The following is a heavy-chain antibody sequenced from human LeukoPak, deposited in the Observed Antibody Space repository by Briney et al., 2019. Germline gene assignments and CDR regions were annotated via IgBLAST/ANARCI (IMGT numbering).Heavy chain of an antibody. CDR2: IYTSGST. CDR3: ARDAQGYYTNTGYPLLYYFDS. CDR1: GGSISSYY. D-gene: IGHD3-9*01. V-gene: IGHV4-4*07. Sequence: SETLSLTCTVSGGSISSYYWSWIRQPAGKGLEWIERIYTSGSTKYNPSLKSRVTMSVDKSKNQVSLKLISVTAADTAVYYCARDAQGYYTNTGYPLLYYFDSWGQGTLVTVSS. J-gene: IGHJ4*02.